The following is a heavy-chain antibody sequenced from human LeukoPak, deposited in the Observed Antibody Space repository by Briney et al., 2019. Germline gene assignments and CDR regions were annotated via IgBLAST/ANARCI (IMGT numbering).Heavy chain of an antibody. CDR3: ARGLEDRGGSQFGSIGY. D-gene: IGHD1-26*01. J-gene: IGHJ4*02. Sequence: ASVTVSCKASGYTFTGYYMHWVRQAPGQGLEWMGWINPNSGGTNYAQKLQGRVTMTTDTSTSTAYMELRSLRSDDTAVYYCARGLEDRGGSQFGSIGYWGQGTLVTVSS. CDR1: GYTFTGYY. CDR2: INPNSGGT. V-gene: IGHV1-2*02.